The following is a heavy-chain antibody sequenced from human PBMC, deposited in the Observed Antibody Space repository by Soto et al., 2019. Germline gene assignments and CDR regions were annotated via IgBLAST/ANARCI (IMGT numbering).Heavy chain of an antibody. CDR1: GGSISSSNG. Sequence: SETLSLTCAVSGGSISSSNGWSWVRQPPGKGLEWIGEIYHSGSTNYNPSLKSRVTISVDKSKNQFSLKLSSVTAADTAVYYCARENGDRFRYFDWLLSMGAFDIWGQGTMVTVSS. CDR3: ARENGDRFRYFDWLLSMGAFDI. V-gene: IGHV4-4*02. J-gene: IGHJ3*02. D-gene: IGHD3-9*01. CDR2: IYHSGST.